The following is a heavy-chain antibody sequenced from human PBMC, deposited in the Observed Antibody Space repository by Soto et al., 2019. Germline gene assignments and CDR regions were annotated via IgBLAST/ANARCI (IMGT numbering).Heavy chain of an antibody. V-gene: IGHV1-18*01. CDR1: GYTLSTYG. Sequence: GASVKVSCKASGYTLSTYGISWVRLAPGHGLEWMGWVSGYNGNTYYPQNFQGRVTMTPDTSTSTAYMELRSLRSDDTAVYYCARDTMSRSYYYYGMDVWGQGTTVTVSS. J-gene: IGHJ6*02. D-gene: IGHD3-22*01. CDR3: ARDTMSRSYYYYGMDV. CDR2: VSGYNGNT.